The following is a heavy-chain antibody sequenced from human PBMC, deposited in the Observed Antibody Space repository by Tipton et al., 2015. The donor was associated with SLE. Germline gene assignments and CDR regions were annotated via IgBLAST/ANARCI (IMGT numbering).Heavy chain of an antibody. D-gene: IGHD7-27*01. V-gene: IGHV4-59*04. CDR1: GGSISSYY. CDR3: ARHLTDYWYFDL. Sequence: TLSLTCTVSGGSISSYYWSWIRQPPGKGLEWIGYIYYSGSTYYNPSLKSRVTISVDTSKNQFSLKLSSVTAADTAVYYCARHLTDYWYFDLWGRGTLVTVSS. CDR2: IYYSGST. J-gene: IGHJ2*01.